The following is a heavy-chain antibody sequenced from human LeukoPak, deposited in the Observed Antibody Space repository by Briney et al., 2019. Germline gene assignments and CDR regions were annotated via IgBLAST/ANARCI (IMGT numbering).Heavy chain of an antibody. V-gene: IGHV3-21*01. D-gene: IGHD1-26*01. J-gene: IGHJ4*02. CDR2: ISSTSSHI. Sequence: GGSLRLSCAASGFTFSSYSMNWVRQAPGKGLEWVSSISSTSSHIYYADSVKGRFTISRDNAKNSLYLQMNSLRAEDTAVYYCARDLGGSYLFDYWGQGTLVTVSS. CDR1: GFTFSSYS. CDR3: ARDLGGSYLFDY.